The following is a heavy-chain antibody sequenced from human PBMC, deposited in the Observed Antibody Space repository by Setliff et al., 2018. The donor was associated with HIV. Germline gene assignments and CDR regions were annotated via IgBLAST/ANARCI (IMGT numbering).Heavy chain of an antibody. J-gene: IGHJ4*02. CDR3: ARLHYYGSASF. Sequence: GGSLRLSCEATGFRFTSYDLHWVRQAPGKGLEWVSALSPNGTTEYYASFAKGRFTISRDRSDNTVYLQMNGLRPGDTAVYYCARLHYYGSASFWGQGTLVTVSS. CDR2: LSPNGTTE. V-gene: IGHV3-30*03. D-gene: IGHD6-19*01. CDR1: GFRFTSYD.